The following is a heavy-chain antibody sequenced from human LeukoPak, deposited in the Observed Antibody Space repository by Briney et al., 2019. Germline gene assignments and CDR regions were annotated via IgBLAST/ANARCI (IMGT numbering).Heavy chain of an antibody. Sequence: TAETLSLTCTVSGCSISSYYWSWVRQPPGKGLEWVGYMSYSGSSSYNPSLRSRVTISVDASKKQSSLQLSCVTAADTAVYYCARDGYSDSSGYDYPPSVWGEGTLVTVSS. V-gene: IGHV4-59*01. CDR2: MSYSGSS. D-gene: IGHD3-22*01. J-gene: IGHJ4*02. CDR1: GCSISSYY. CDR3: ARDGYSDSSGYDYPPSV.